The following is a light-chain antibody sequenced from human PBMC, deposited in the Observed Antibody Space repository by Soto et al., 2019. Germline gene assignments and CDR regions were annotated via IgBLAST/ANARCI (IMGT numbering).Light chain of an antibody. Sequence: EIVLTQSPATLSLSPGERATLSCRASQSVSSYLAWYQQKPGQAPRLLIYDASNRATGIPARFRGSGSGTDFTLTISSLEPEDFAVYYCQQRSNSPSTFGQGTRLEIK. CDR1: QSVSSY. CDR3: QQRSNSPST. CDR2: DAS. V-gene: IGKV3-11*01. J-gene: IGKJ5*01.